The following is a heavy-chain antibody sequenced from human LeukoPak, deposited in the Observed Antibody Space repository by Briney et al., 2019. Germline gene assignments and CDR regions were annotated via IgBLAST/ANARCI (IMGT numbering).Heavy chain of an antibody. CDR3: ARFGVDDSSDPRGYYYYYGMDV. Sequence: GGSLRLSCAASGFTVSSNYMSWVRQAPGKGLEWVSVIYSGGSTYYADSVKGRFTISRDNSKNTLYLQMNSLRAEDTAVYYCARFGVDDSSDPRGYYYYYGMDVWGQGTTVTVSS. V-gene: IGHV3-66*01. CDR2: IYSGGST. J-gene: IGHJ6*02. CDR1: GFTVSSNY. D-gene: IGHD3-22*01.